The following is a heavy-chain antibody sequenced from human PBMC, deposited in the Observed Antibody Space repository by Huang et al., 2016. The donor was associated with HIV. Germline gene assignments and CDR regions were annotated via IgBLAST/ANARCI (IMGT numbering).Heavy chain of an antibody. Sequence: VESGGRLVQPGGSIRLSCVGSTFRFGAYWMSWVRQSPGKGLDWVAKIKKDESEKYDVDSVKGRFNISRDNAKKVLFLEMNNVRVEDTATYYCATKTAAMDIWGQGTTVTVS. CDR3: ATKTAAMDI. CDR2: IKKDESEK. J-gene: IGHJ6*02. D-gene: IGHD1-7*01. V-gene: IGHV3-7*01. CDR1: TFRFGAYW.